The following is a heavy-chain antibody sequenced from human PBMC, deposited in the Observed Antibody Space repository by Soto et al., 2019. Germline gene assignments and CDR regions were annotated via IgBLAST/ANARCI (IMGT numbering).Heavy chain of an antibody. J-gene: IGHJ5*02. Sequence: SETLSLTCTVSGGSISSSSYYWGWIRQPPGKGLEWIGSIYYSGSTYYNPSLKSRVTISVDTSKNQFSLKLSSVTAADTAVYYCVRYCSSTSCPGHNWFDPWGQGTLVTVSS. CDR3: VRYCSSTSCPGHNWFDP. D-gene: IGHD2-2*01. CDR2: IYYSGST. CDR1: GGSISSSSYY. V-gene: IGHV4-39*01.